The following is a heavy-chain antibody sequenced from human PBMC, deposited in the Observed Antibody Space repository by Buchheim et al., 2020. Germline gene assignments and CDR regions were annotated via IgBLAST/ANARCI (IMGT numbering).Heavy chain of an antibody. V-gene: IGHV3-7*01. Sequence: EVQLVESGGGLVQPGGSLRLSCTASGFTFSSHWMSWVRQAPGKGLEWVANINQGGSEKHYVDSVKGRFTISRDHAKNSMYLQMDSLRAEDTALYYCARDHRTPGLVYDYWGQGTL. D-gene: IGHD6-19*01. J-gene: IGHJ4*02. CDR3: ARDHRTPGLVYDY. CDR2: INQGGSEK. CDR1: GFTFSSHW.